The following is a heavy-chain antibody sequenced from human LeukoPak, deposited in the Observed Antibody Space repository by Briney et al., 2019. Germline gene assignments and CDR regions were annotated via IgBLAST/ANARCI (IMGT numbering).Heavy chain of an antibody. J-gene: IGHJ4*02. V-gene: IGHV3-23*01. D-gene: IGHD6-6*01. CDR3: ASIATRHYVGSLDY. CDR2: ISGSGGST. CDR1: GFTFSSYA. Sequence: GGSLRLSCAASGFTFSSYAMSWVRQAPGKGLEWVSAISGSGGSTYYADSVKGRFTISRDNAKNTLYLQMNSLRAEDTAVYYCASIATRHYVGSLDYWGQGTLVTVSS.